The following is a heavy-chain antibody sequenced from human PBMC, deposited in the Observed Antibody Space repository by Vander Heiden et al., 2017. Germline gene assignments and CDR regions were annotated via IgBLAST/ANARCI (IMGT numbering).Heavy chain of an antibody. CDR2: ISSSGSTI. V-gene: IGHV3-11*01. J-gene: IGHJ2*01. Sequence: QVQLVASGGGLVQSGGSLRLSCAASGLPSSEYYMSWIRQAPGKGLEWVSYISSSGSTIYYADSEKGRFTISRDNAKNSLYLQMNSLRAEDTAVYYCARRGWLQAIWYFDLWGRGTLVTVSS. D-gene: IGHD5-12*01. CDR3: ARRGWLQAIWYFDL. CDR1: GLPSSEYY.